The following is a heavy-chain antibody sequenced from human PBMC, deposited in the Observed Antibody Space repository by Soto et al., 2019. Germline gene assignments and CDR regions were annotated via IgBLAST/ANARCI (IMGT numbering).Heavy chain of an antibody. V-gene: IGHV3-23*01. CDR2: ISGSGGST. J-gene: IGHJ4*02. D-gene: IGHD4-4*01. CDR3: AKDYNSNYYFDY. CDR1: GFTFSSYA. Sequence: GGSLRLSCAASGFTFSSYAMSWVRQAPGKGLEWVSAISGSGGSTYYADSVKGRFTISRDNSKNTLYLQMNSLRAEDAAVYYCAKDYNSNYYFDYWGPGTLVTVSS.